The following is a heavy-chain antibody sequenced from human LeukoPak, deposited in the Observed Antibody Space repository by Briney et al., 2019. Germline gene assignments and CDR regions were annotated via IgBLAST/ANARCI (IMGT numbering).Heavy chain of an antibody. J-gene: IGHJ4*02. CDR1: GFTFSSYS. CDR2: ISSSSSTI. CDR3: ARLIRPYFDY. V-gene: IGHV3-48*01. Sequence: GGSLRLSCVASGFTFSSYSMNWVRQAPGKGLEWVSYISSSSSTIYYADSVKGRFTISRDNAKKSLYLQMNSLRAEDTAVYYCARLIRPYFDYWGQGTLVTVSS.